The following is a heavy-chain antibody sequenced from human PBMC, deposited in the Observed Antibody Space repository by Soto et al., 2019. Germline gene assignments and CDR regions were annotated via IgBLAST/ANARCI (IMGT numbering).Heavy chain of an antibody. CDR3: AQISMTEAPY. Sequence: QVQLQQSGPGLVKPSQTLSLTCAISGDSVSSNSVAWNWIRQSPSRGLEWLGRTYYRSKWYNDYAGSVKSRIRINADTSKHQFSLQLNSVTPEDTAVYYCAQISMTEAPYWGQGTLVTVSS. J-gene: IGHJ4*02. CDR1: GDSVSSNSVA. D-gene: IGHD2-21*02. V-gene: IGHV6-1*01. CDR2: TYYRSKWYN.